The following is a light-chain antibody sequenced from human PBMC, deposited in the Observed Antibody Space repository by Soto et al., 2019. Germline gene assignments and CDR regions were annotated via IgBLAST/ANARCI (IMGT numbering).Light chain of an antibody. CDR3: ATWDDSLSAAV. J-gene: IGLJ1*01. CDR1: TSNIGKSH. CDR2: DND. Sequence: QSVLTQPPSVSAAPGQTVTISCSGSTSNIGKSHVSWYQHLPGTAPKLLIYDNDNRPSGIPDRIYGSKSGTAATLDITGLQTGDEADYYCATWDDSLSAAVFGPGTKVTVL. V-gene: IGLV1-51*01.